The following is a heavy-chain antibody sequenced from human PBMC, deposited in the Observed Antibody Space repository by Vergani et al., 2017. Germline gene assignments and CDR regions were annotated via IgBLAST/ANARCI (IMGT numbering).Heavy chain of an antibody. CDR1: GFTFSSYG. CDR3: AKEEQWLVLDYYYGMDV. J-gene: IGHJ6*02. CDR2: ISYDGSNK. Sequence: QVQLVESGGGVVQPGRSLRLSCAASGFTFSSYGMHWVRQAPGKGLEWVAVISYDGSNKYYADSVKGRFTISRDNSKNTLYLQMNSLRAEDTAVYYCAKEEQWLVLDYYYGMDVWGQGP. D-gene: IGHD6-19*01. V-gene: IGHV3-30*18.